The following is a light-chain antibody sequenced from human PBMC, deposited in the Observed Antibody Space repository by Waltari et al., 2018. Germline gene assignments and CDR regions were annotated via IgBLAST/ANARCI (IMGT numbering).Light chain of an antibody. CDR1: QSISSW. Sequence: DLQLTQSPSTLSASVGDSVTITCRASQSISSWLAWYQQNPGKAPKLLIYKASSLESGVPSRFSGSGSGTEFTLTISSLQPDDCATYYCQQYHSYRTFGQGTKVEIK. V-gene: IGKV1-5*03. CDR2: KAS. J-gene: IGKJ1*01. CDR3: QQYHSYRT.